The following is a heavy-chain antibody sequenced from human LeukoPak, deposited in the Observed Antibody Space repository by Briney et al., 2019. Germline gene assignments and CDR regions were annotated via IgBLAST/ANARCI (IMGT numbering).Heavy chain of an antibody. D-gene: IGHD2-2*01. J-gene: IGHJ1*01. Sequence: PVASVKVSCKAAGYTFSSYDINWVRQATGQGLEWMGWMNPNSGNRGYAQKFQGRLNMTRNTSISTAYMELSSLRSEDSAVYYCARRVGSSWPVQHWGQGTLVTVSS. CDR1: GYTFSSYD. CDR3: ARRVGSSWPVQH. CDR2: MNPNSGNR. V-gene: IGHV1-8*01.